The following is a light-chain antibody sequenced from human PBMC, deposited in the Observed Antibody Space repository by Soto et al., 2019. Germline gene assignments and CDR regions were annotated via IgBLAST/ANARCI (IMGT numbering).Light chain of an antibody. CDR1: QSVSSN. CDR2: GAS. CDR3: QQFSSYPLT. Sequence: EIVMTQSPATLSVSPGERVTLSCRASQSVSSNLAWYQQKVGQAPRLLIYGASTRATGIPARFSGSGSGTEFTLTISRLEPEDFAVYYCQQFSSYPLTFGGGTKVDIK. V-gene: IGKV3-15*01. J-gene: IGKJ4*01.